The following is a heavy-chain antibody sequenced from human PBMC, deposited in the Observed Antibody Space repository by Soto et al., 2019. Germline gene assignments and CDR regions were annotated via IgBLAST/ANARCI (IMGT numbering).Heavy chain of an antibody. CDR1: GGTFSNYA. D-gene: IGHD1-26*01. J-gene: IGHJ4*02. CDR2: IIPLFGTP. CDR3: ARGWETVGTTTPFAY. Sequence: SVKVSCKASGGTFSNYAINWVRQAPGQGLEWMGGIIPLFGTPNYAQKFQGRVTFTAHKFTSTAYMELRSLRSDDTAVYYCARGWETVGTTTPFAYWGQGTLVTVSS. V-gene: IGHV1-69*06.